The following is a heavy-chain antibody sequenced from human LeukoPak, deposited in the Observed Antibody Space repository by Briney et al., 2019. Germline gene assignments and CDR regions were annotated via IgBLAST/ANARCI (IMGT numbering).Heavy chain of an antibody. CDR2: IYYSGST. CDR1: GGSISSSSYY. Sequence: PSETLSLTCTVSGGSISSSSYYWGWICQPPGKGLEWIGSIYYSGSTYYDPSLKSRVTISVDTSKNQFSLKLSSVTAADTAVYYCARERYYDILTGYYYYYYMDVWGKGTTVTVSS. V-gene: IGHV4-39*07. D-gene: IGHD3-9*01. CDR3: ARERYYDILTGYYYYYYMDV. J-gene: IGHJ6*03.